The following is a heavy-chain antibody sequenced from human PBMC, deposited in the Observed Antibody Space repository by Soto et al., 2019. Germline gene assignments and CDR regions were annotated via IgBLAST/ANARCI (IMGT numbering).Heavy chain of an antibody. CDR3: ASGRYGDY. CDR2: ISAHNGNT. V-gene: IGHV1-18*01. CDR1: GYAFTTYG. J-gene: IGHJ4*02. D-gene: IGHD1-26*01. Sequence: QVHLVQSGAEVKKPGASVKVSCQASGYAFTTYGITWVRQAPGQGLEWMGWISAHNGNTNYAQKLQGRVTVTRDTSTSTADMALRSLRSDDTAVYYCASGRYGDYWGEGALFPASS.